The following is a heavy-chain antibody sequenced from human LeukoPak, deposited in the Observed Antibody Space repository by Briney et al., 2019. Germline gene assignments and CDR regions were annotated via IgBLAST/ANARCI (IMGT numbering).Heavy chain of an antibody. J-gene: IGHJ4*02. CDR2: IRSDGSNK. D-gene: IGHD6-19*01. V-gene: IGHV3-30*02. CDR1: GFTFGSYG. CDR3: ARSSSGWPFDY. Sequence: GGSLRLSCAASGFTFGSYGVHWVRQAPGKGLEWVTFIRSDGSNKYYADSVKGRFTISRDNSKNTLYLQMNSLRAEDTAVYYCARSSSGWPFDYWGQGTLVTVSS.